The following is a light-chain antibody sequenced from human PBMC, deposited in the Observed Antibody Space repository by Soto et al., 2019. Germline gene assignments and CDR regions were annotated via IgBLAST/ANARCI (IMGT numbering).Light chain of an antibody. V-gene: IGLV2-11*01. CDR3: RSYAGSNYV. CDR1: SSDVGGYNY. CDR2: DVS. J-gene: IGLJ1*01. Sequence: QSALTQPRSVSGSPGQSVTISCTGTSSDVGGYNYVSWYQQHPGKAPKLMIYDVSKRPSGVPDRFSGSKSGNTASLTISGLQAEDEADYYCRSYAGSNYVFGTGTKLTVL.